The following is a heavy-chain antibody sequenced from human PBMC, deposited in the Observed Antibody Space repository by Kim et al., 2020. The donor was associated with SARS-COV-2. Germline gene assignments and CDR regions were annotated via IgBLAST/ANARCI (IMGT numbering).Heavy chain of an antibody. CDR2: NP. Sequence: NPTYAQGFTGRFFLSLDTSVSTAYLQISSLKAEDTAVYYCARVESGYGFDYWGQGTLVTVSS. J-gene: IGHJ4*02. V-gene: IGHV7-4-1*02. CDR3: ARVESGYGFDY. D-gene: IGHD5-18*01.